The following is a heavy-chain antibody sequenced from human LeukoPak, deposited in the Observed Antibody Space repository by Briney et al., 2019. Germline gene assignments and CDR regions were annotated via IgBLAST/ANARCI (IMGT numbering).Heavy chain of an antibody. CDR2: IYHSGST. Sequence: SGTLSLTCAVSGDSISSSNWWSWVRQPPGKGLEWIGEIYHSGSTNYNPSLKSRVTISVDKSKDQFSLKLSSVTAADTAVYYCARFNFGSGINFDYWGQGTLVTVSS. D-gene: IGHD3-10*01. CDR3: ARFNFGSGINFDY. V-gene: IGHV4-4*02. CDR1: GDSISSSNW. J-gene: IGHJ4*02.